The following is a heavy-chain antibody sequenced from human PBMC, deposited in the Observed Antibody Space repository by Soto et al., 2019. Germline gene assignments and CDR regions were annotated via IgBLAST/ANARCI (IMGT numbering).Heavy chain of an antibody. J-gene: IGHJ5*02. CDR1: GYTFTSYC. CDR3: ARSGSYVVQNWFDP. D-gene: IGHD1-26*01. Sequence: ASVNVSCKPSGYTFTSYCISWGRQAPGQGLEWMGWISAYNGNTNYAQKLQGRVTMTTDTSTSTAYMELRSLRSDDTAVYYCARSGSYVVQNWFDPWGQGTLVTVSS. V-gene: IGHV1-18*04. CDR2: ISAYNGNT.